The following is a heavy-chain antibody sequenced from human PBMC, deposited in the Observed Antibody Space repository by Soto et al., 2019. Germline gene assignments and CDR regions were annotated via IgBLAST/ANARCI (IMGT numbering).Heavy chain of an antibody. J-gene: IGHJ6*03. Sequence: GGSLRLSCAASGFTFSSYGMHWVRQAPGKGLEWVAVISYDGSNKYYADSVKGRFTISRDNSKNTLYLQMNSLRAEDTAVYYCAKEMWGLIGAVTTPVYYYYYMDVWGKGTTVTVSS. CDR2: ISYDGSNK. D-gene: IGHD4-4*01. CDR1: GFTFSSYG. CDR3: AKEMWGLIGAVTTPVYYYYYMDV. V-gene: IGHV3-30*18.